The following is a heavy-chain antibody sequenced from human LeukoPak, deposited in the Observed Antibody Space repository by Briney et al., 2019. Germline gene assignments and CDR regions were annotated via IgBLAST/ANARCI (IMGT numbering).Heavy chain of an antibody. Sequence: GGSLRLSCAASGFTFSSYTINWVRQAPGKGLEWVGRIKSKTDGGTTDYAAPVKGRFTISRDDSKNTLYLEMNSLKTEDTAVYYCTSYNTRDAFHIWGQGTMVTVSS. CDR3: TSYNTRDAFHI. V-gene: IGHV3-15*01. D-gene: IGHD1-14*01. J-gene: IGHJ3*02. CDR1: GFTFSSYT. CDR2: IKSKTDGGTT.